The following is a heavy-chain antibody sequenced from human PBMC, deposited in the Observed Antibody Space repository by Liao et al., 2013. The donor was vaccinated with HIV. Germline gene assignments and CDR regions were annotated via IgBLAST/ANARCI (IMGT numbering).Heavy chain of an antibody. CDR1: GDSIRSNS. D-gene: IGHD3-3*01. J-gene: IGHJ4*02. Sequence: QVQLQESGPGLVRPSETLSLICTVSGDSIRSNSWSWIRQPAGKGLEWIGRLFAGGNTNYNPSLKSRVSMSADTSKNQFSLTLTSVTAADTAVYYCARDGSLWGGYYVYWGQGTLVTVSS. V-gene: IGHV4-4*07. CDR3: ARDGSLWGGYYVY. CDR2: LFAGGNT.